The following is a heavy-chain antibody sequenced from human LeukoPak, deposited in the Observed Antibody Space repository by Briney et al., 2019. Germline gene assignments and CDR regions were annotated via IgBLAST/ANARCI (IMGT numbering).Heavy chain of an antibody. CDR2: ISGSGDNT. Sequence: GGSLRLSCAASGFTFSSHGMSWVRQAPGKGLEWVSTISGSGDNTYYADSVKGRFTISRDNSKNTLYLQMNSLRAEDTAVYYCARDPYSGGYGDYYYYYMDLWGQGTTVTISS. CDR1: GFTFSSHG. D-gene: IGHD1-26*01. J-gene: IGHJ6*03. V-gene: IGHV3-23*01. CDR3: ARDPYSGGYGDYYYYYMDL.